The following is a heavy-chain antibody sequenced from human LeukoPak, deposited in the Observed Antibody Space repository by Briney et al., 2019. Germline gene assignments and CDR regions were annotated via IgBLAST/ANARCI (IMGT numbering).Heavy chain of an antibody. Sequence: GGSLRLSCAASGFTFTNYWMSWVRQAPGKGLEWVANIKQDGSEKYYVDSVRGRFAISRDNAKNSLYLQMNSLRAEDTAVYYCAKDSAITMAHYFDYWGQGTLVTVSS. CDR2: IKQDGSEK. CDR3: AKDSAITMAHYFDY. V-gene: IGHV3-7*01. CDR1: GFTFTNYW. D-gene: IGHD3-10*01. J-gene: IGHJ4*02.